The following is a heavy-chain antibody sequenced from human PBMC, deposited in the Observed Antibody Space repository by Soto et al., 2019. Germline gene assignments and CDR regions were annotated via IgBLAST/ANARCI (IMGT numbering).Heavy chain of an antibody. CDR1: GFTFSTYA. D-gene: IGHD6-19*01. J-gene: IGHJ4*02. CDR3: AKDLFGIAVAGSFDY. Sequence: EVQLLESGGGLVQSGGSLRLSCAASGFTFSTYAMSWVRQAPGKGLEWVSGISGSGNNKYYADSVKGRFSISRDNSKNTLYLQMNSLRAEDTAVYYCAKDLFGIAVAGSFDYWGQGTLVTVSS. V-gene: IGHV3-23*01. CDR2: ISGSGNNK.